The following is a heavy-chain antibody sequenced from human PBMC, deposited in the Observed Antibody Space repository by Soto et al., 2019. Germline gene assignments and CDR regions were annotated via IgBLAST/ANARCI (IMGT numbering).Heavy chain of an antibody. CDR3: AKAPHYYVSGIYYIDP. D-gene: IGHD3-10*01. CDR1: GFTFSSYG. CDR2: ISYDGSNK. J-gene: IGHJ5*02. Sequence: PGGSLRLSCAASGFTFSSYGMHWVRQAPGKGLEWVAVISYDGSNKYYADSVKGRFTISRDNSKNTLYLQMNSLRAEDTAVYYCAKAPHYYVSGIYYIDPWGQGTLVTVPS. V-gene: IGHV3-30*18.